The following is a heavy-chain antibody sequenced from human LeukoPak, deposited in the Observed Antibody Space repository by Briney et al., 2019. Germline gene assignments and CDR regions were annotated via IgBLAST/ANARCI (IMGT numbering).Heavy chain of an antibody. CDR3: ARQTPYYYDSSGYLNWFDP. Sequence: SETLPLTCTVSGGSISSSSYYWGWIRQPPGKGLEWIGSIYYSGSTYYNPSLKSRVTIPVDTSKNQFSLKLSSVTAADTAVYYCARQTPYYYDSSGYLNWFDPWGQGTLVTVSS. J-gene: IGHJ5*02. CDR1: GGSISSSSYY. D-gene: IGHD3-22*01. V-gene: IGHV4-39*01. CDR2: IYYSGST.